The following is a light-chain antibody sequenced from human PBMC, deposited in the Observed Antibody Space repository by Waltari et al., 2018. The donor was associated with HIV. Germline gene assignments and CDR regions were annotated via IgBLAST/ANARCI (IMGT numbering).Light chain of an antibody. J-gene: IGKJ4*01. CDR3: QQRRNWPLT. CDR1: QSVRSF. Sequence: EIVLTQSPDTLSLSPGERATLSCWASQSVRSFLAWYQQKPGQPPRLLIYGASNRATGIPARFSGSGSGTDFTLTISSLEPEDFAVYYCQQRRNWPLTFGGGTKVEIK. CDR2: GAS. V-gene: IGKV3-11*01.